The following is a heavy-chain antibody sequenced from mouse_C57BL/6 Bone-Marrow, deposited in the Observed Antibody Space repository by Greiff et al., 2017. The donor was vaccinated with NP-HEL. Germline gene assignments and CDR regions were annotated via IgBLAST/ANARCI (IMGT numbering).Heavy chain of an antibody. Sequence: VQLQQSGAELVRPGASVKLSCTASGFNIKDDYMHWVKPRPEQGLEWIGWIDPENGDTEYASKFQGKATITADTSSNTAYLQLSSLTSEDTAVYYCTFYYGNLYYFDYWGKGTTLTVSS. CDR2: IDPENGDT. J-gene: IGHJ2*01. CDR3: TFYYGNLYYFDY. V-gene: IGHV14-4*01. D-gene: IGHD2-1*01. CDR1: GFNIKDDY.